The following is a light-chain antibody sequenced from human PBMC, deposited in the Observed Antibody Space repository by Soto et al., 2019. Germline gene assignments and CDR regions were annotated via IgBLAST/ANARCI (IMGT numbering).Light chain of an antibody. J-gene: IGLJ1*01. CDR2: DVS. V-gene: IGLV2-11*01. CDR3: CSYAGSYSYV. Sequence: QSVLTQPRSVSGSPGQSVTISCTGTSSDVGGYNYVSWYQQHPGKAPKLMIYDVSKRPSGVPDRFSGSKSGNTASLTISGLQAEDEADYDCCSYAGSYSYVVGTGTKVPV. CDR1: SSDVGGYNY.